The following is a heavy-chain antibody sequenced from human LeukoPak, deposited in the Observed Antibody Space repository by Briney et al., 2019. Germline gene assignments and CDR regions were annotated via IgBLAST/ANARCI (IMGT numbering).Heavy chain of an antibody. D-gene: IGHD3-10*01. Sequence: GASVKVSCKASGGTFSSYAISWVRQAPGQGLEWMGRIIPIFGTANYAQKFQGRVTITTDESTSTAYMELSSLRPEDTAVYYCASMVRGATGDYWGQGTLVTVSS. CDR1: GGTFSSYA. CDR3: ASMVRGATGDY. J-gene: IGHJ4*02. V-gene: IGHV1-69*05. CDR2: IIPIFGTA.